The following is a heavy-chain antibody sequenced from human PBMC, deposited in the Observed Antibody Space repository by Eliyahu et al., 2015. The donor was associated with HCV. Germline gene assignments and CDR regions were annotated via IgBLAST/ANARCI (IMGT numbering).Heavy chain of an antibody. D-gene: IGHD1-1*01. CDR3: APGGTGTTPFPY. Sequence: SLRLSCAASGFTFSSYAMSWVRQAPGKGLEWVSAISGSGGSTYYADSVKGRFTISRDNSKNTLYLQMNSLRAEDTAVYYCAPGGTGTTPFPYWGQGTLVTASS. J-gene: IGHJ4*02. CDR1: GFTFSSYA. CDR2: ISGSGGST. V-gene: IGHV3-23*01.